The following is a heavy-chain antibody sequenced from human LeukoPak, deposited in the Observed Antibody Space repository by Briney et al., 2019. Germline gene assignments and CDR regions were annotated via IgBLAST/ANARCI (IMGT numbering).Heavy chain of an antibody. CDR2: INSDGSST. V-gene: IGHV3-74*01. J-gene: IGHJ3*02. Sequence: GGSLRLSRAASGFTFSSYWMHWVRQAPGKGLVWVSRINSDGSSTTYADSVKGRFTISRDNAKNTLYLQMNSLRAEDTAVYYCARAPYYYDTSGFLIWGQGTMVTVSS. CDR1: GFTFSSYW. D-gene: IGHD3-22*01. CDR3: ARAPYYYDTSGFLI.